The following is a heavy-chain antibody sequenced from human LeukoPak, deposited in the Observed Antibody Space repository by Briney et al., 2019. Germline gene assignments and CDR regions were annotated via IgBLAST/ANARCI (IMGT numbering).Heavy chain of an antibody. Sequence: NSSETLSLTCTVSGGSISSYYWSWIRQPPGKGLEWIGYIYYSGSTNYNPSLKSRVTISVDTSKNQFSLKLSSVTAADTAVYYCAREDYGDSGFDYWGQGTLVTVSS. CDR1: GGSISSYY. CDR2: IYYSGST. J-gene: IGHJ4*02. D-gene: IGHD4-17*01. CDR3: AREDYGDSGFDY. V-gene: IGHV4-59*01.